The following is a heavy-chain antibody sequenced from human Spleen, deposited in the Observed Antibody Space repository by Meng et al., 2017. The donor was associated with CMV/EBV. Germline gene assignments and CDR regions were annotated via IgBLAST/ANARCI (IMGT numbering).Heavy chain of an antibody. V-gene: IGHV3-74*01. CDR3: ARDATLPDY. D-gene: IGHD2-2*01. Sequence: GESLKISCVASGFSFSSYWMHWVRQGTGKGLVWVSRITADGTITSYADSVRGRFTISRDNAKNTLYLHMDSLTAEGTAMYYCARDATLPDYWGQGTLVTVSS. CDR1: GFSFSSYW. CDR2: ITADGTIT. J-gene: IGHJ4*02.